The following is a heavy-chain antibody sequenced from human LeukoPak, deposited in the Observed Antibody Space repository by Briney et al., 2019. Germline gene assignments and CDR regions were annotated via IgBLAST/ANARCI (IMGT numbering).Heavy chain of an antibody. CDR2: VYYSGST. D-gene: IGHD3-22*01. Sequence: PSETLSLTCTVSGGSISSTSYYWGWIRQPPGKGLEWIGSVYYSGSTYYNPSLKSRVTTSVDTSKNQFSLKLSSVTAADTAVYYCARFNYYDPGFDYWGQGTLVTVSS. V-gene: IGHV4-39*07. CDR1: GGSISSTSYY. CDR3: ARFNYYDPGFDY. J-gene: IGHJ4*02.